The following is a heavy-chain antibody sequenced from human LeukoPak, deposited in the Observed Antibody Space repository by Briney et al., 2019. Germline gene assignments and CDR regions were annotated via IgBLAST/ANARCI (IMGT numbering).Heavy chain of an antibody. V-gene: IGHV4-38-2*02. D-gene: IGHD2-15*01. CDR1: GYSISSGYY. J-gene: IGHJ4*02. Sequence: SETLSLTCTVSGYSISSGYYWGWIRQPPGKGLEWIGSIYHSGSTYYNPSLKSRVTISVDTSKNQFSLKLSSVTAADTAVYYCARGYCSGGSCYHNFDYWGQGTLVTVSS. CDR3: ARGYCSGGSCYHNFDY. CDR2: IYHSGST.